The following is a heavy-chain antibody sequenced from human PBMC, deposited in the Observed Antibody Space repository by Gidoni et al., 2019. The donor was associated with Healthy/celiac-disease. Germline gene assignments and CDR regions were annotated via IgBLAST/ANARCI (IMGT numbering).Heavy chain of an antibody. CDR1: GGSTSSSSYY. J-gene: IGHJ4*02. CDR2: IYYSGST. CDR3: ARVGADCSGGSCYSHFDY. V-gene: IGHV4-39*01. Sequence: QLQLQESGPGLVKPSETLSLTCTVSGGSTSSSSYYWGWIRQPPGKGLEWIGSIYYSGSTYYNPSLKSRVTISVDTSKNQFSLKLSSVTAADTAVYYCARVGADCSGGSCYSHFDYWGQGTLVTVSS. D-gene: IGHD2-15*01.